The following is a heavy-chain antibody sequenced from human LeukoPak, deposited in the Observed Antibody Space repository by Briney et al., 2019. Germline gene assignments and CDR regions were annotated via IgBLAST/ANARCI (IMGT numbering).Heavy chain of an antibody. J-gene: IGHJ3*02. V-gene: IGHV4-39*07. CDR1: GGSISSSSYY. Sequence: SETLSLTCTVSGGSISSSSYYWGWIRQPPGKGLEWIGSIYYSGSTYYNPSLKSRVTISVDTSKNQFSLKLTSVTAADTAVYYCARDRPPNGYYYDPLDHDAFDIWGQGTMVTVSS. D-gene: IGHD3-22*01. CDR2: IYYSGST. CDR3: ARDRPPNGYYYDPLDHDAFDI.